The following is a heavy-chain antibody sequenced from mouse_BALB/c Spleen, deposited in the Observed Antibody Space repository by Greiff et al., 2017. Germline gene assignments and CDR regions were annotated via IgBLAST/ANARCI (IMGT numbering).Heavy chain of an antibody. D-gene: IGHD1-1*01. CDR3: ARGSYWYFDV. V-gene: IGHV5-17*02. CDR2: ISSGSSTI. J-gene: IGHJ1*01. CDR1: GFTFSSFG. Sequence: DVMLVESGGGLVQPGGSRKLSCAASGFTFSSFGMHWVRQAPGKGLEWVAYISSGSSTIYYADTVKGRFTISRDNPKNTLFLQMTSRRSEDTAMYYCARGSYWYFDVWGAGTTVTVSS.